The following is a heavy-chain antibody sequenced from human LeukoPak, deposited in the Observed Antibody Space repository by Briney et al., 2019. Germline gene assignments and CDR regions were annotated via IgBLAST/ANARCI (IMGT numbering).Heavy chain of an antibody. D-gene: IGHD3-10*01. CDR2: VNHRGTI. CDR3: ARLHLWPENWFDS. V-gene: IGHV4-34*01. CDR1: GGSFTDNF. J-gene: IGHJ5*01. Sequence: PSATLSPTCGVSGGSFTDNFWGWIRPIPGKGLGWIGEVNHRGTINYNPSLKSRVAISVDTSKNQFSLKLSSVTAADTAVYYCARLHLWPENWFDSWGPGTLVTVTS.